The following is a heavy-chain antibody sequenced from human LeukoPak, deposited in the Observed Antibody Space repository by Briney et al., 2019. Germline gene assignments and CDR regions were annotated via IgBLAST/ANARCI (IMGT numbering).Heavy chain of an antibody. D-gene: IGHD2-15*01. CDR1: GFTFSSYS. CDR2: INSSSSTI. V-gene: IGHV3-48*01. J-gene: IGHJ4*02. Sequence: GGSLRLSCAASGFTFSSYSMNWVRQAPGKGLEWVSYINSSSSTIYYADSVKGRFTISRDNAKNTLYLQMNSLRAEDTAVYYCARVGLQPNFDYWGQGTLVTVSS. CDR3: ARVGLQPNFDY.